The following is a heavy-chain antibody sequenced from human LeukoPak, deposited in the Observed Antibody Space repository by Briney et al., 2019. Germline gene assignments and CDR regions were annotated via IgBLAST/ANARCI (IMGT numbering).Heavy chain of an antibody. CDR2: MNPNSGNT. CDR1: GYTFTSYD. J-gene: IGHJ4*02. Sequence: WASVKVSCKASGYTFTSYDINWVRQATGQGLEWMGWMNPNSGNTGYAQKFQGRVTMTRNSSITTAYVELSSLRSEDTAVYYCARDRSGTGLFDYWGQGTLVTVSS. D-gene: IGHD1-7*01. V-gene: IGHV1-8*01. CDR3: ARDRSGTGLFDY.